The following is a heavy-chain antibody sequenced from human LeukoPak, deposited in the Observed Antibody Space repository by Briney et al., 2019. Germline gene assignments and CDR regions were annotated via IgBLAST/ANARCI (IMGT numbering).Heavy chain of an antibody. J-gene: IGHJ4*02. CDR1: GFTLSSFG. CDR3: AKDRFYDILTGYPDY. Sequence: GGSLRLSCAVSGFTLSSFGMSWVRQAPGKGLEWVSAISGSSGRTYYADAVKGWFTVSRDISKNTVSLQMNRLRADDTAMYHCAKDRFYDILTGYPDYWGQGTLVTVSS. V-gene: IGHV3-23*01. D-gene: IGHD3-9*01. CDR2: ISGSSGRT.